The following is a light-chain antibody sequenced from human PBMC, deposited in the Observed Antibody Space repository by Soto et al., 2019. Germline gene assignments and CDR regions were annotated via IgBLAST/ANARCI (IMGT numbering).Light chain of an antibody. J-gene: IGLJ2*01. V-gene: IGLV2-14*03. Sequence: QSALTQPASVSGSPGQSITISCTGTSSDVGGYNYVSWYQHHPGKAPKLMIYDVSNRPSGVSNRFSGSKSGNTASLTISGLQAEDESEYYCSSYTSSSTLVVFGGGTQLTAL. CDR1: SSDVGGYNY. CDR3: SSYTSSSTLVV. CDR2: DVS.